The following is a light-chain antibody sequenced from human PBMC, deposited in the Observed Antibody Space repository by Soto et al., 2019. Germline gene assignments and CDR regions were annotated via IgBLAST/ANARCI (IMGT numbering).Light chain of an antibody. CDR1: QSVNSNY. CDR3: QQYGSSGT. V-gene: IGKV3-20*01. J-gene: IGKJ1*01. CDR2: GAS. Sequence: EIMLRQSPATLSLSPGERATLSCRASQSVNSNYLAWYQQKPGQAPSLLIYGASNRATGIPDRFSGSGSGTDFTLTISRLEPEDFAVYYCQQYGSSGTFGQGTKVDIK.